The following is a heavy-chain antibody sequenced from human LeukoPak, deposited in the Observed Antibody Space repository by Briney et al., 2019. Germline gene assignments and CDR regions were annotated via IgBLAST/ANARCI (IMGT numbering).Heavy chain of an antibody. Sequence: GGSLRLSCAASGFTFSSYWMNWARQAPGKGLEWVASINHNGNVNYYVDSVKGRFTISRDNSKNTLYLQMNSLRAEDTAVYFCAKGGGTFDIWGQGTMVTVSS. J-gene: IGHJ3*02. CDR1: GFTFSSYW. CDR3: AKGGGTFDI. D-gene: IGHD3-10*01. V-gene: IGHV3-7*03. CDR2: INHNGNVN.